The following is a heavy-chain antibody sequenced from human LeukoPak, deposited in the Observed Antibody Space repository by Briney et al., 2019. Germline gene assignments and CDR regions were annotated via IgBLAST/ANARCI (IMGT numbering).Heavy chain of an antibody. CDR3: AREIPGQQVALDY. Sequence: PGGSLRLSCAASGFIFSTYWMSWVRQAPGKGLEWVANIKKDGSEKYYADSVKGQFTISRDNAKNLLYLHMNTLRAEDTAVNYCAREIPGQQVALDYWGQGTLVTVSS. D-gene: IGHD6-13*01. V-gene: IGHV3-7*01. CDR2: IKKDGSEK. J-gene: IGHJ4*02. CDR1: GFIFSTYW.